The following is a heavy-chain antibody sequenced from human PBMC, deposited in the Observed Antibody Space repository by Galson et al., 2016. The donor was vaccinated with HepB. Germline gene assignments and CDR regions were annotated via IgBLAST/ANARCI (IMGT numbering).Heavy chain of an antibody. CDR1: GFTVSSNY. J-gene: IGHJ4*02. D-gene: IGHD3-22*01. Sequence: SLRLSCAASGFTVSSNYMSWVRQAPGKGLEWVSVIYNGDNTYYADSVKGRFTISRDNSKNTLYLQMNSLRAEDTAVYYCARAGALYYYDTSGYPPFDYWGQGTLVTVSS. CDR2: IYNGDNT. V-gene: IGHV3-53*01. CDR3: ARAGALYYYDTSGYPPFDY.